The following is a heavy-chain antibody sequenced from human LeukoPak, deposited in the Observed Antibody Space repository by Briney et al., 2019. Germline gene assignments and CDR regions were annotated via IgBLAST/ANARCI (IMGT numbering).Heavy chain of an antibody. CDR1: GFTFSSHL. J-gene: IGHJ4*02. Sequence: GGSLRLSCAASGFTFSSHLMHWVRQAPGTGLVWVSGVKSDGTATNYADSVKGRFTISRDNAKNTLYLQMNSLRVEDTAVYYCVRKFATGDWGQGTLVTVSS. CDR2: VKSDGTAT. CDR3: VRKFATGD. V-gene: IGHV3-74*01. D-gene: IGHD1-14*01.